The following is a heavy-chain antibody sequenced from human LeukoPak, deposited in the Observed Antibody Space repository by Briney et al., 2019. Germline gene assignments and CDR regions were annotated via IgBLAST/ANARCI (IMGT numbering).Heavy chain of an antibody. CDR1: GGTLSRYA. J-gene: IGHJ4*02. Sequence: AASVKVSCKTSGGTLSRYAISWVRQAPGQGLEWMGEIIPIFGTANYAQKFQGRVTMTRDMSTSTVYMELSSLRSEDTAVYYCARASIVGATRSFDYWGQGTLVTVSS. CDR3: ARASIVGATRSFDY. CDR2: IIPIFGTA. D-gene: IGHD1-26*01. V-gene: IGHV1-69*05.